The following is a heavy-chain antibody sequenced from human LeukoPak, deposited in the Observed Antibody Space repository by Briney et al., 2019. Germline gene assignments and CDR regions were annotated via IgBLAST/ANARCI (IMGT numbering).Heavy chain of an antibody. Sequence: SVKVSCKASGGTLSSYAISWVRQAPGQGLEWMGRIIPILGIANYAQKFQGRVTITADKSTSTAYMELSSLRSEDTAVYYCARDYGSGSYYNENYYYGMDVWGQGTTVTVSS. CDR3: ARDYGSGSYYNENYYYGMDV. CDR1: GGTLSSYA. CDR2: IIPILGIA. J-gene: IGHJ6*02. D-gene: IGHD3-10*01. V-gene: IGHV1-69*04.